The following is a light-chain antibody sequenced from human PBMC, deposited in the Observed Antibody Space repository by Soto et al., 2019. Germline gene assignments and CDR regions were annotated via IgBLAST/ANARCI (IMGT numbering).Light chain of an antibody. V-gene: IGKV3D-15*01. CDR2: DAS. CDR1: QSVSSSY. J-gene: IGKJ1*01. Sequence: EIVLTQSPGTLSLSPGERATLSCRASQSVSSSYLAWYQQKPGQAPRLLIYDASNRATGIPARFSGSGSGTEFTLTISSLQSEDFAVYYCQQYNNWPKTFGQGPRWIS. CDR3: QQYNNWPKT.